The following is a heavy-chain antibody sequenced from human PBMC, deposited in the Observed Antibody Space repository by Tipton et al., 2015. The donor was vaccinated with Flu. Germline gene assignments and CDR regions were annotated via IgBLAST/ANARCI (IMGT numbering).Heavy chain of an antibody. V-gene: IGHV4-59*01. Sequence: GLVKPSETLSLTCTVSGGSISSYYWSWIRQPPGKGLEWIGHIYYSGSTNYSPSLKSRVTISVDTFKNQFSLKLSSVTAADTAVYYCARYVTYDGSRYFQHWGQGTLVTVSS. CDR2: IYYSGST. CDR3: ARYVTYDGSRYFQH. J-gene: IGHJ1*01. D-gene: IGHD5-12*01. CDR1: GGSISSYY.